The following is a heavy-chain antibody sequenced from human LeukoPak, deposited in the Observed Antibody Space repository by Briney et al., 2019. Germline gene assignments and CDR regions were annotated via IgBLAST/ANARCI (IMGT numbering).Heavy chain of an antibody. Sequence: SETLSLTCTVSGGSISSYYWSWIRQPPGKGLEWIGHIYYSGSTNYNPSLKSRVTISVDTSKNQFSLKLSSVTAADTAVYYCARARLRYSSGWYYFDYWGQGTLVTVSS. V-gene: IGHV4-59*01. CDR1: GGSISSYY. CDR2: IYYSGST. D-gene: IGHD6-19*01. J-gene: IGHJ4*02. CDR3: ARARLRYSSGWYYFDY.